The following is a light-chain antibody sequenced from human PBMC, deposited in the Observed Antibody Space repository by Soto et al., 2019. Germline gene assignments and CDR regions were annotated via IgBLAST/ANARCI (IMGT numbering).Light chain of an antibody. CDR2: LNSDGSH. CDR3: QTWGTGIQGV. V-gene: IGLV4-69*01. Sequence: QPVLPQSPSASASLGASVKLTCTLSSGHISYAIEWHKQQPEKGPRYLMKLNSDGSHSKGDGIPDRFSGSSSGAERYLTISSLQSEDEAYYYCQTWGTGIQGVFGGGTKLTVL. CDR1: SGHISYA. J-gene: IGLJ2*01.